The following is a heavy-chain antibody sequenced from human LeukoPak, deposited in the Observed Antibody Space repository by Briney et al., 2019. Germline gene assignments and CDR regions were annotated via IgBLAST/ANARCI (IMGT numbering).Heavy chain of an antibody. Sequence: GGSLRLSCAASGFTFSSYWMHWVRQAPGKGLVWVSRINSDGSSTYYADSVKGRFTISRDNSKNTLYLQMNSLRAEDTAVYYCAKSGDQWELLDYWGQGTLVTVSS. V-gene: IGHV3-74*01. CDR3: AKSGDQWELLDY. CDR1: GFTFSSYW. J-gene: IGHJ4*02. CDR2: INSDGSST. D-gene: IGHD1-26*01.